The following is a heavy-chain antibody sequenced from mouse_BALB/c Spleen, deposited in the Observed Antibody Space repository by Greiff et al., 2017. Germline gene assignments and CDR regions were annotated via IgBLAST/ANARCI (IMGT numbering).Heavy chain of an antibody. J-gene: IGHJ2*01. CDR3: AREGLLDY. CDR1: GYTFTSYW. Sequence: VQLQQSGAELARPGASVKLSCKASGYTFTSYWMQWVKQRPGQGLEWIGAIYPGDGDTRYTQKFKGKATLTADKSSSTAYMQLSSLASEDSAVYYCAREGLLDYWGQGTTLTVAS. D-gene: IGHD3-1*01. V-gene: IGHV1-87*01. CDR2: IYPGDGDT.